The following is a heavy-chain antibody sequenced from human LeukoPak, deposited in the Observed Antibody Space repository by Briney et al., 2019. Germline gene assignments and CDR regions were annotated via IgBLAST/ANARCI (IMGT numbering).Heavy chain of an antibody. V-gene: IGHV3-7*04. Sequence: PGGSLRLSCAASGFIFGSDWMSWVRQAPGKGLEWVANINGDASEKNYVDSVRGRFTISRDNVKNSLYLQMNGLRAEDTAVYYCARDHSGYGDWGQGTLVTVSS. CDR1: GFIFGSDW. J-gene: IGHJ4*02. D-gene: IGHD5-12*01. CDR2: INGDASEK. CDR3: ARDHSGYGD.